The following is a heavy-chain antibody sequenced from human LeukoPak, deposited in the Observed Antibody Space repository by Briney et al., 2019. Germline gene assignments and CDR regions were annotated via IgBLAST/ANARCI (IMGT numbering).Heavy chain of an antibody. V-gene: IGHV3-7*01. CDR3: VIAATGRGGFDY. D-gene: IGHD3-9*01. CDR2: INQDGSEK. Sequence: GGSLRLSCAASGFTFSSYWMSWVRQAPGKGLEWVANINQDGSEKYYVDSVRGRFTISRDNAKNSLYLQMSSLRAEDTAVYYCVIAATGRGGFDYWGQGTLVTVSS. CDR1: GFTFSSYW. J-gene: IGHJ4*02.